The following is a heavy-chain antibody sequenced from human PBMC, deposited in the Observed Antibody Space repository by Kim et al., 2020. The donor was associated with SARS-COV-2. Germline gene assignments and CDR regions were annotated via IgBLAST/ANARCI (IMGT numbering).Heavy chain of an antibody. J-gene: IGHJ4*02. CDR2: ISGSGGTT. CDR3: ARGDCSSVTCYSAEA. D-gene: IGHD2-2*01. V-gene: IGHV3-23*01. CDR1: GFTFSSYA. Sequence: GGSLRLSCAAPGFTFSSYAMNWVRQAPGKGLEWVSIISGSGGTTDYADSVNGRFTISRDNSKGTLYLQMNNLRDEDSAVYYCARGDCSSVTCYSAEAWGRGTLVTVSS.